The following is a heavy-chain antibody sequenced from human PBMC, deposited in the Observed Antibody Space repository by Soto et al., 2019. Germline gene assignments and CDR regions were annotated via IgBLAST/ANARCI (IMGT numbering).Heavy chain of an antibody. CDR2: TYYRSKWYN. V-gene: IGHV6-1*01. J-gene: IGHJ4*02. CDR3: ARSGPGGYIDY. CDR1: GDSDSGNNAA. Sequence: SQTLSLTCAISGDSDSGNNAAWNLIRQSPSRGLEWLGRTYYRSKWYNHYAVSVKSRITVNPDTSKNQFSLQLNSVTPEDTAVYYCARSGPGGYIDYWGQGTLVTVSS. D-gene: IGHD3-22*01.